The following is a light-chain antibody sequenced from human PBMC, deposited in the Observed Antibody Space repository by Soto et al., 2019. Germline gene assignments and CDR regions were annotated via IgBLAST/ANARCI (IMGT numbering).Light chain of an antibody. CDR2: GAS. J-gene: IGKJ4*01. Sequence: EIGLTQSPGTLSLSPGERATLSCRASQSVSSNYLAWYQQQPGQAPRLLIYGASSRATGIPDRFSGSGSGTDFTLTISRLEPVDSAVYYCQQYGTSPLTFGGGTKVQIK. CDR3: QQYGTSPLT. CDR1: QSVSSNY. V-gene: IGKV3-20*01.